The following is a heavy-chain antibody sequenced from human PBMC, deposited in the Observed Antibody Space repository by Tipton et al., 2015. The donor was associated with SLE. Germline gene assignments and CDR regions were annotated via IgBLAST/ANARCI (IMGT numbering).Heavy chain of an antibody. Sequence: TLSLTCTVSGGSISSHYWSWIRQPPGKGLEWIGSIYYSGSTYYNPSLKSRVTISVDTSKKQFSLKLSSVTAADTAVYYCGRGSHYGSGSYDFDYWGQGTLVTVSS. J-gene: IGHJ4*02. V-gene: IGHV4-39*07. CDR2: IYYSGST. CDR3: GRGSHYGSGSYDFDY. D-gene: IGHD3-10*01. CDR1: GGSISSHY.